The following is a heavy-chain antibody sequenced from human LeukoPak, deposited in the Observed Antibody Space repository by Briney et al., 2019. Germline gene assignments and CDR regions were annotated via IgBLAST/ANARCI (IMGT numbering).Heavy chain of an antibody. CDR1: GGSISSHY. CDR2: IYNSGST. Sequence: PSETLSLTCTVSGGSISSHYWRWIRQPPGKGVEWIGYIYNSGSTNDNPSLKSRVTISLDTSKNQFSLHLPSVTAADTAVYFCARDDYGVFDAFDVWGQGTVVTVSS. D-gene: IGHD3-16*01. V-gene: IGHV4-59*08. CDR3: ARDDYGVFDAFDV. J-gene: IGHJ3*01.